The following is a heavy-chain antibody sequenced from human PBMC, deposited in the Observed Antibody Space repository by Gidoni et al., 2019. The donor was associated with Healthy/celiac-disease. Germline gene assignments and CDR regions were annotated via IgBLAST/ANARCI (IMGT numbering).Heavy chain of an antibody. CDR1: GFTFSSYA. D-gene: IGHD3-10*01. CDR3: VKDGDRITMVRGVLDY. CDR2: ISSNGGST. J-gene: IGHJ4*02. V-gene: IGHV3-64D*09. Sequence: EVQLVESGGGLVQPGGSLRLSCSASGFTFSSYAMHWVRQAPGKGLEYVSAISSNGGSTYYADSVKGRFTISRDNSKNTLYLQMSSLRAEDTAVYYCVKDGDRITMVRGVLDYWGQGTLVTVSS.